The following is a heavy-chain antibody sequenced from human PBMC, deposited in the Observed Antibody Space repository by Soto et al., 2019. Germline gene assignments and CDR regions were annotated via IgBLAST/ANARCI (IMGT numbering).Heavy chain of an antibody. J-gene: IGHJ4*02. CDR2: IYHSGST. Sequence: SSETLSLTCAVSGGSISSGGYSWSWIRQPPGKGLEWIGYIYHSGSTYYNPSLKSRVTISVDRSKNQFSLKLSSVTAADTAVYYCARTYYYVSSGYYCVGANYFDYWGEGTLVTVAS. V-gene: IGHV4-30-2*01. CDR1: GGSISSGGYS. CDR3: ARTYYYVSSGYYCVGANYFDY. D-gene: IGHD3-22*01.